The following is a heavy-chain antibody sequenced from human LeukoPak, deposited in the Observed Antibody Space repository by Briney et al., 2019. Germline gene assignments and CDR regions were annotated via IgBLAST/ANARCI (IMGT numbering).Heavy chain of an antibody. Sequence: PGGSLRLSCAASGFTFSSYGMHWVRQAPGKGLEWVAVIWYDGSNKYYADSVKGRFTISRDNSKNTLYLQMNSLRAEDTAVYYCARDRGLSYSDYWGQGTLVTVSS. V-gene: IGHV3-33*01. J-gene: IGHJ4*02. CDR1: GFTFSSYG. CDR2: IWYDGSNK. CDR3: ARDRGLSYSDY. D-gene: IGHD5-24*01.